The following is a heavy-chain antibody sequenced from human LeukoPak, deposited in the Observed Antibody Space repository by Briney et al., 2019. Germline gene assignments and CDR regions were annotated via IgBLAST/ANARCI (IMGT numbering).Heavy chain of an antibody. CDR1: GFTFSTYA. J-gene: IGHJ4*02. Sequence: GGSLRLSCAASGFTFSTYAMNWVRQAPGKGLEWVSSISGSDDNTYYADSVKGRFTISRDSSKNTLYLQMNSLRAEDTAVYYCARLSAGSSGDYWGQGTLVTVSS. CDR3: ARLSAGSSGDY. D-gene: IGHD6-6*01. CDR2: ISGSDDNT. V-gene: IGHV3-23*01.